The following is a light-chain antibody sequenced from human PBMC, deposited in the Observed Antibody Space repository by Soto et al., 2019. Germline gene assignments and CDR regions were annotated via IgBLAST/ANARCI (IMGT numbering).Light chain of an antibody. CDR1: QSVSSN. CDR2: GAS. Sequence: EIVMTQSPATLSVSPGERATLSCRASQSVSSNLAWYQQKPGQAPRLLIYGASTRATGIPTRSSGSGSGTEFTITIISLQSEDFAVYYFQQYNNWPPVTFGQGTKVEIK. J-gene: IGKJ1*01. V-gene: IGKV3-15*01. CDR3: QQYNNWPPVT.